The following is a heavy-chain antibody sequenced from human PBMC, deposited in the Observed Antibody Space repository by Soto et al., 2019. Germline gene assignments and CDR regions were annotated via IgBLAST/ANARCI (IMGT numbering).Heavy chain of an antibody. J-gene: IGHJ4*02. CDR3: ARGTSIYCTSKSCTRFY. CDR1: GFTFSNYA. D-gene: IGHD2-2*01. Sequence: GGSLRLSCAASGFTFSNYAMHWVRQAPGKGLEWVAVFSYDGSNKYYADSVKGRFTISRDNSKNTLYLQMNSLRAEDAAVYYCARGTSIYCTSKSCTRFYWGQGTLVTVSS. V-gene: IGHV3-30-3*01. CDR2: FSYDGSNK.